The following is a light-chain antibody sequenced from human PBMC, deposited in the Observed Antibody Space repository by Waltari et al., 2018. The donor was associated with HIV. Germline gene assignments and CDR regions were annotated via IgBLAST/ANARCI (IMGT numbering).Light chain of an antibody. Sequence: EIVMTQSPATLSVSPGERATLSCRASQSVSSNLAWYQQKPGQAPRLLIYGASTRATGIPARFSGSGSETEFTLTISSLQSEDFAVYYCQQYNNLLTFGGGTKVEIK. CDR3: QQYNNLLT. CDR2: GAS. J-gene: IGKJ4*01. CDR1: QSVSSN. V-gene: IGKV3-15*01.